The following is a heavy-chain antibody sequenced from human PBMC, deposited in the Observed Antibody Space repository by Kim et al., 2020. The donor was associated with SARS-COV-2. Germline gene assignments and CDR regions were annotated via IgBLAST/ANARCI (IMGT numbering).Heavy chain of an antibody. J-gene: IGHJ4*02. V-gene: IGHV3-23*01. CDR2: ISGSGGST. CDR1: GFTFSSYA. Sequence: LSLTCAASGFTFSSYAMSWVRQAPGKGLEWVSAISGSGGSTYYADSVKGRFTISRDNSKNTLYLQMNSLRAEDTAVYYCAKLGCDSKRMGCYFDYWGQGTLVTVSS. D-gene: IGHD2-15*01. CDR3: AKLGCDSKRMGCYFDY.